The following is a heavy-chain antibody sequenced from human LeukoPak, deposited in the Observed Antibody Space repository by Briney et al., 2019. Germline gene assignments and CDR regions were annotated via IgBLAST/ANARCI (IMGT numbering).Heavy chain of an antibody. D-gene: IGHD3-3*01. Sequence: ASVKVSCKASGYTFTSYYMHWVRQAPGQGLEWMGIINPSGGSTSYAQKFQGRVTMTRDTSTSTAYMELSSLRSEDTAVYYCASPSYYDFWSGYYPLDYWGQGTLVTVSS. CDR2: INPSGGST. V-gene: IGHV1-46*01. J-gene: IGHJ4*02. CDR1: GYTFTSYY. CDR3: ASPSYYDFWSGYYPLDY.